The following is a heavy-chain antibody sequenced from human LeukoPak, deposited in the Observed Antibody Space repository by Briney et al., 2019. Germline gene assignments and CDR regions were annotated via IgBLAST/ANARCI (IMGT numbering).Heavy chain of an antibody. CDR3: ARDSSAYYFDY. D-gene: IGHD6-6*01. CDR1: GFTVTSNH. J-gene: IGHJ4*02. CDR2: IYTGGTT. Sequence: PGGSLRFSCAASGFTVTSNHMNWVRQAPGKGLEWVSIIYTGGTTHNADSLKDRFTISRDDSINTLYLQMNSLRAEDTAVYYCARDSSAYYFDYWGQGTLVTVSS. V-gene: IGHV3-66*01.